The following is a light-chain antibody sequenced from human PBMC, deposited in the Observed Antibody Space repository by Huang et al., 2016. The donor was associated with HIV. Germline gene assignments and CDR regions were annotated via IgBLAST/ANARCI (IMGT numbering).Light chain of an antibody. Sequence: DIQMTQSPSSLSAFIGDRVIISCRASQNISRYLNWYQQKPGKAPKLLIYTTSALQTGVPSTFSGRVSGTDFFITITNLQPEDSAIYYCQQSARTPRTFGHGTKLEIK. CDR2: TTS. CDR1: QNISRY. CDR3: QQSARTPRT. J-gene: IGKJ2*01. V-gene: IGKV1-39*01.